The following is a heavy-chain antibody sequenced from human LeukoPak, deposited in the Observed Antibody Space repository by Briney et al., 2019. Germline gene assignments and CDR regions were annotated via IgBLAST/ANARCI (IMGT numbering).Heavy chain of an antibody. CDR3: TTEWELLQYFDY. D-gene: IGHD1-26*01. CDR2: IKSKTDGGTT. Sequence: PGGSLRPSCAASGFTFSNAWMSWVRQAPGKGLEWVGRIKSKTDGGTTDYAAPVKGRFTISRDDSKNTLYLQMNSLKTEDTAVYYCTTEWELLQYFDYWGQGTLVTVSS. V-gene: IGHV3-15*01. J-gene: IGHJ4*02. CDR1: GFTFSNAW.